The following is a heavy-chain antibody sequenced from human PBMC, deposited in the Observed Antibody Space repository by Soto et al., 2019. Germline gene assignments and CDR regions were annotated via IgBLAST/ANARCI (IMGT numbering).Heavy chain of an antibody. Sequence: QLQLQESGPGLVKPSETLSLTCTVSGGSISSSSYYWGWIRQPPGKGLEWIGSIYYSGSTYYNPSPKSRVTISXDXPKNQFSLKLSSVTAADTAVYYCARLVYDSSGYRPGWGQGTLVTVSS. D-gene: IGHD3-22*01. CDR3: ARLVYDSSGYRPG. CDR2: IYYSGST. V-gene: IGHV4-39*01. CDR1: GGSISSSSYY. J-gene: IGHJ4*02.